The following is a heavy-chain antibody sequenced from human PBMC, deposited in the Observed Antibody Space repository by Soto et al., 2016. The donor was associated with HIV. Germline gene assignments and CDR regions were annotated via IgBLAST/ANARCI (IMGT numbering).Heavy chain of an antibody. CDR3: ARGGTKYDYYYYMDV. Sequence: EVQLVESGGGLVKPGGSLRLSCAASGFTFSSYHMNWVRQTPGKGLEWVSSISGTSNYIYYADSVKGRFTISRDNAKNLXYLQMNSLRVEDTAIYYCARGGTKYDYYYYMDVWGKGTNGHRLL. CDR1: GFTFSSYH. CDR2: ISGTSNYI. D-gene: IGHD3-16*01. J-gene: IGHJ6*03. V-gene: IGHV3-21*06.